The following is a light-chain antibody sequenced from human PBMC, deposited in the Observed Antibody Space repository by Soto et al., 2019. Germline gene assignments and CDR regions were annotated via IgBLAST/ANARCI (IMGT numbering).Light chain of an antibody. CDR3: QQYNNWPPWT. J-gene: IGKJ1*01. Sequence: EVVMTQSPATLSVSPGERATLSCRASQSVSSNLAWYQQKPGQAPRLLIYGASTRVTGVPVRFSGSGSGTEFTLTISSLQSEDFAVYYCQQYNNWPPWTFGQGTKVEIK. V-gene: IGKV3-15*01. CDR2: GAS. CDR1: QSVSSN.